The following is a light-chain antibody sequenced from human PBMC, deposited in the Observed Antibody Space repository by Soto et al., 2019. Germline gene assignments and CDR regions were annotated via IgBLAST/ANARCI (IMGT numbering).Light chain of an antibody. J-gene: IGKJ1*01. CDR2: DAS. V-gene: IGKV1-5*01. CDR1: QSISSW. CDR3: QQYNRYCLT. Sequence: DIQMTQSPSTLSASLGYRVTITCLASQSISSWLAWYQQKPGKAPKLLIYDASSLESGVPSRFSGSGSGTEFTLTISSLQPDDFATYYCQQYNRYCLTFGQGTKVDNK.